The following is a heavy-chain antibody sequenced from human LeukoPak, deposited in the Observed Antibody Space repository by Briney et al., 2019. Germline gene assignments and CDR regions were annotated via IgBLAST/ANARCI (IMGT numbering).Heavy chain of an antibody. Sequence: GGSLRLSCAASGFTFSNAWMSWVRQAPGKGLEWVGRIKSKTDGGTTDYAAPVKGRFTISRDDSKNTLYLQMNSLKTEDTAVYYCTTRTYYDILTGYLPLVDYWGQGTLVTVSS. CDR1: GFTFSNAW. J-gene: IGHJ4*02. CDR2: IKSKTDGGTT. CDR3: TTRTYYDILTGYLPLVDY. D-gene: IGHD3-9*01. V-gene: IGHV3-15*01.